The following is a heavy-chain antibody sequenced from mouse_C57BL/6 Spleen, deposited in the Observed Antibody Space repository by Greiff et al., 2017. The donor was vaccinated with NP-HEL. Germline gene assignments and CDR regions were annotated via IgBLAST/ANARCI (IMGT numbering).Heavy chain of an antibody. CDR3: ARQGWLLLYFDY. CDR2: IYPYNDGT. J-gene: IGHJ2*01. V-gene: IGHV1-14*01. D-gene: IGHD2-3*01. Sequence: VQLKQSVPELVKPGASVKMSCKASGYTFTSYVMHWVKQKPGQGLEWIGYIYPYNDGTKYNEKFKGKATLTSDKSSSTAYMELSSLTSEDSAVYYCARQGWLLLYFDYWGQGTTLTVSS. CDR1: GYTFTSYV.